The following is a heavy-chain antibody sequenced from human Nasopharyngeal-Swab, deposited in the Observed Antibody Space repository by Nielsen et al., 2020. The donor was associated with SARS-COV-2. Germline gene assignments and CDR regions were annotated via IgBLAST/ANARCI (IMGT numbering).Heavy chain of an antibody. CDR3: ARGSRGNGAAFDI. J-gene: IGHJ3*02. V-gene: IGHV4-34*01. CDR2: INHSGST. CDR1: GGSFSGYY. Sequence: SETLSLTCSVYGGSFSGYYRSWIRQPPGKGLEWIGEINHSGSTNYDPSLKSRVTISVDTSKNQLSLKLSSVTAADTAVYYCARGSRGNGAAFDIWGKGTMVTVSS. D-gene: IGHD2-8*01.